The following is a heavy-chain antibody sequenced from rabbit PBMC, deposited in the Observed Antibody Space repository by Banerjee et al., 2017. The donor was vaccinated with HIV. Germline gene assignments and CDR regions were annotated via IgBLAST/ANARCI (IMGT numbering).Heavy chain of an antibody. D-gene: IGHD2-1*01. V-gene: IGHV1S45*01. J-gene: IGHJ4*01. CDR3: AREDYTYDDYGDPYNL. CDR1: GFDFSTWGV. Sequence: QEQLVESGGGLVQPGESLKLSCKASGFDFSTWGVSWVRQAPGKGLEWIACIYGGSSGSTGYASWAKGRFTISKTSSTTVTLQMTSLTAADTATYFCAREDYTYDDYGDPYNLWGQGTLVTVS. CDR2: IYGGSSGST.